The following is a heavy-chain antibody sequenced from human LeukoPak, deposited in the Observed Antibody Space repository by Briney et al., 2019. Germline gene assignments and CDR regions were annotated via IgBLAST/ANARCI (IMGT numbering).Heavy chain of an antibody. Sequence: GGSLRLSCAVSGFTFSDYSLNWVRQAPGKGLEWVSSITSTGAYMYYADSVKGRFTISRDNAKKSLYLQMNSLRAEDTAVYYCVRDRYNRAFDIWGQGTMVTVSS. CDR1: GFTFSDYS. CDR2: ITSTGAYM. D-gene: IGHD1-1*01. V-gene: IGHV3-21*01. CDR3: VRDRYNRAFDI. J-gene: IGHJ3*02.